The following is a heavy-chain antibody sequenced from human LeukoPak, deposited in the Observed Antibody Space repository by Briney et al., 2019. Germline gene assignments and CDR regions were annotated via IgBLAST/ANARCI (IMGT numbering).Heavy chain of an antibody. D-gene: IGHD4-17*01. V-gene: IGHV3-7*01. CDR2: IKQDGGAK. CDR3: ARDGAGYGYYMDV. Sequence: GGSLRLSCAASGFTFNSCWMSWVRQAPGKGLEWVANIKQDGGAKYYVDSVKGRFTISRDNAKNSLYLQMNSLRAEDTAVYYCARDGAGYGYYMDVWGKGTTVTVSS. J-gene: IGHJ6*03. CDR1: GFTFNSCW.